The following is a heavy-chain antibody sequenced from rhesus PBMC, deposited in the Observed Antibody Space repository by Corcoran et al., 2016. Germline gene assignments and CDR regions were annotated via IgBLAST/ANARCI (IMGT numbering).Heavy chain of an antibody. J-gene: IGHJ4*01. D-gene: IGHD6-31*01. CDR2: INGNSGST. CDR1: GGSFIIYW. Sequence: QVQLQESGPGLVKPSETLSLTCAVSGGSFIIYWWSWLRQPPGQGLEWIGEINGNSGSTNYNPSLKSRVTISKDASKNQFSLKLSSVTAADTAVYYCARAIAAAGRYFDYWGQGVLVTVSS. V-gene: IGHV4-80*01. CDR3: ARAIAAAGRYFDY.